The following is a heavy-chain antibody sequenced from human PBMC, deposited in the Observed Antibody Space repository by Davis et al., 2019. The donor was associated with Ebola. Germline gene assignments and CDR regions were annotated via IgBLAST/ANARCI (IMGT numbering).Heavy chain of an antibody. Sequence: ASVKVSCKASGYTFTGYYMHWVRQAPGQGLEWMGWINPNSGGTNYAQKFQGWVTMTRDTSISTAYMELSRLRSDDTAVYYCARDRAAADGGADPWGQGILVTVSS. CDR2: INPNSGGT. D-gene: IGHD6-13*01. V-gene: IGHV1-2*04. J-gene: IGHJ5*02. CDR1: GYTFTGYY. CDR3: ARDRAAADGGADP.